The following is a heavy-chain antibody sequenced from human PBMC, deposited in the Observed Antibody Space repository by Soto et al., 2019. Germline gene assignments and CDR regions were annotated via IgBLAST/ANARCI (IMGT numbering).Heavy chain of an antibody. Sequence: PSETLSLTCTVSGGSINGYYWSWIRQPPGKGLEWIGYIYDSGSTNYNPSLKSRVTISVDTSKNQFSLKLSSVTAADTAVYYCARELTTYYNSSDYWGQGTLVTVSS. V-gene: IGHV4-59*01. J-gene: IGHJ4*02. CDR3: ARELTTYYNSSDY. D-gene: IGHD3-9*01. CDR1: GGSINGYY. CDR2: IYDSGST.